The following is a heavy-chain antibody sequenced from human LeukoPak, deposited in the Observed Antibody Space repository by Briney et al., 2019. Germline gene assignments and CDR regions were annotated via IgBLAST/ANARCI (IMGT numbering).Heavy chain of an antibody. CDR3: AADLTMVRGVNLDY. V-gene: IGHV1-8*02. CDR1: GYTFTSYD. CDR2: ISAYNGNT. Sequence: ASVKVSCKASGYTFTSYDINWVRQATGQGLEWMGWISAYNGNTNYPQKFRGRVTMTRDTSISKAYMELSSLRSEDTAVYYCAADLTMVRGVNLDYWGQGTLVTVSS. D-gene: IGHD3-10*01. J-gene: IGHJ4*02.